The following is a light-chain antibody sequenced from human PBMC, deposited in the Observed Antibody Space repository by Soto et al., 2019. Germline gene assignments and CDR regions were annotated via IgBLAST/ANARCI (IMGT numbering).Light chain of an antibody. CDR3: TSHTTTSTL. J-gene: IGLJ3*02. CDR1: SSDVGGYNY. V-gene: IGLV2-14*03. CDR2: DVY. Sequence: QSVLTQPAFVSGSPGQSITISCTGISSDVGGYNYVSWYLQHPGKAPKLMIYDVYNRPSEVSNRFSGSKSGNTASLSISGLQAEDEADYYCTSHTTTSTLFGGGTKVTVL.